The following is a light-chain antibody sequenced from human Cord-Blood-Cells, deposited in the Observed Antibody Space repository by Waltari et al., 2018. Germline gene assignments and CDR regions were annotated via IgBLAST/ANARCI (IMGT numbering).Light chain of an antibody. Sequence: QSALTQPASVSGSPGQSITISCTGTSSDVGSYNLVSWYQQHPGKAPKLMIYEGRKRPSGVSKRVSGSKSGNTASLTISGLQAEDEADYYCCSYAGSSTLVVFGGGTKLTVL. CDR2: EGR. V-gene: IGLV2-23*01. CDR3: CSYAGSSTLVV. J-gene: IGLJ2*01. CDR1: SSDVGSYNL.